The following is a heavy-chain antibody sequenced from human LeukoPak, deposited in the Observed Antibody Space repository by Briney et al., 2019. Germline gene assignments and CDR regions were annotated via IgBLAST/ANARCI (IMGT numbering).Heavy chain of an antibody. D-gene: IGHD2-21*01. Sequence: PSETLSLTCTVSGGSISSGSYYWSWIRQPAGKGLEWIGRIYSSGSTNYNPSPKSRVTISLDTSKNQFSLKLSSVTAADTAVYYCTRSLYSRGTTQSDYWGQGTLVTVSS. V-gene: IGHV4-61*02. CDR3: TRSLYSRGTTQSDY. CDR1: GGSISSGSYY. J-gene: IGHJ4*02. CDR2: IYSSGST.